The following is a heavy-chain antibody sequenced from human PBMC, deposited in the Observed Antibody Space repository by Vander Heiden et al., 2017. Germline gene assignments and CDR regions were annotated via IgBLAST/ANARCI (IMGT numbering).Heavy chain of an antibody. J-gene: IGHJ5*02. CDR2: ISAYNRNT. D-gene: IGHD1-26*01. V-gene: IGHV1-18*01. Sequence: QAQLVQSGAEVKKTGASVIVSCKASGYTFTSYGISWVRQAPGQGLEWMGWISAYNRNTNYAQKFQGRVTLTTDTSTSTAFMELRSLRSDDTAVYYCARDGMGATRSWFDRWGQGTLVTVSS. CDR1: GYTFTSYG. CDR3: ARDGMGATRSWFDR.